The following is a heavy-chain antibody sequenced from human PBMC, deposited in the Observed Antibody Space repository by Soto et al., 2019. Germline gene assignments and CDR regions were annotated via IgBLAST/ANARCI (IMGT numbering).Heavy chain of an antibody. J-gene: IGHJ4*02. CDR1: GFTFGNYA. V-gene: IGHV3-23*01. CDR3: AKDTVAIRSFYFAS. D-gene: IGHD2-21*01. Sequence: EVQLLVSGGRFVQPGGSLKLSCEASGFTFGNYAMTWVRQAPGKGLEWVSTISGSGDRTYYADSVTGRFTISRDNSKNTLYLQMHSLGAEDTAVYFCAKDTVAIRSFYFASWAPGTLFTVSS. CDR2: ISGSGDRT.